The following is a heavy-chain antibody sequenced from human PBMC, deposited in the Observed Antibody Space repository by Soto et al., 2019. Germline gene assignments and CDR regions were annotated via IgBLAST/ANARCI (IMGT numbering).Heavy chain of an antibody. V-gene: IGHV3-48*01. J-gene: IGHJ4*02. Sequence: GGSLRLSCAASGFTFSSYSMNWVRQAPGKGLEWVSYISSSSSTIYYADSVKGRFTISRDNAKNSLYLQMNSLRAEDTAVYYCARLIMVGSVIITPYFDYWGQGIPVTVSS. CDR1: GFTFSSYS. CDR2: ISSSSSTI. CDR3: ARLIMVGSVIITPYFDY. D-gene: IGHD3-22*01.